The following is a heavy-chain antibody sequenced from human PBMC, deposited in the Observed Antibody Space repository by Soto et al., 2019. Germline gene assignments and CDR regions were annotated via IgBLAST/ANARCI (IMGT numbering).Heavy chain of an antibody. Sequence: ASVKVSCKASGYSFTDYYMHWLRQAPGQGLEWMGWIAPHRDGTEFAQKFQGRITLTGDTSTSTAYMELKGLTSADTAVYFCARGPYGDNAFDIWGQGTVVTVS. CDR1: GYSFTDYY. D-gene: IGHD4-17*01. CDR2: IAPHRDGT. V-gene: IGHV1-2*02. J-gene: IGHJ3*02. CDR3: ARGPYGDNAFDI.